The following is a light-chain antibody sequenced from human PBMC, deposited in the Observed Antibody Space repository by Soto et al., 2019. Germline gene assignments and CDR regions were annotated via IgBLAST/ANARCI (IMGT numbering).Light chain of an antibody. V-gene: IGKV1-5*03. Sequence: DIQMTQSPSTLSASVGDRVTITCRASQSISSWLAWYQQKPGKAPKLLIYKASSLESGVPSRFSGSGSGTAFTLTSSSLQPDDFATYYCQHYKSWWTFGQGTKLEIK. CDR2: KAS. CDR3: QHYKSWWT. CDR1: QSISSW. J-gene: IGKJ2*02.